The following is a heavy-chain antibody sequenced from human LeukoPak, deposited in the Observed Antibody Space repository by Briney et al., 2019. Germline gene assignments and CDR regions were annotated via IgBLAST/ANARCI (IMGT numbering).Heavy chain of an antibody. CDR1: GFTFSSHW. V-gene: IGHV3-7*01. CDR3: TRGWDLEWLVPQQIDY. CDR2: IKQDGSEQ. J-gene: IGHJ4*02. D-gene: IGHD6-19*01. Sequence: RAGGSLRLSCAASGFTFSSHWMNWVRQAPGKGLEWVANIKQDGSEQYYVDSVKGRFTVSRDNVKHSLYLEMSSLRTEDTAMYYCTRGWDLEWLVPQQIDYWGQGSLVTVSS.